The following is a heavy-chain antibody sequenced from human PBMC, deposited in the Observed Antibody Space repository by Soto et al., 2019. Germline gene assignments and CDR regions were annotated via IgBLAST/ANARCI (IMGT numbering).Heavy chain of an antibody. CDR3: ARVRGRSWLRSFDY. J-gene: IGHJ4*02. D-gene: IGHD5-12*01. Sequence: QVQLQQWGAGLLKPSETLSLTCAVYGGSFSGYYWSWIRQPPGKGLEWIGEINHSGSTNYNPSLKSRVTISVDKSKHQFSLKLSSVTAADTAVYYCARVRGRSWLRSFDYWGQGTLVTVSS. V-gene: IGHV4-34*01. CDR2: INHSGST. CDR1: GGSFSGYY.